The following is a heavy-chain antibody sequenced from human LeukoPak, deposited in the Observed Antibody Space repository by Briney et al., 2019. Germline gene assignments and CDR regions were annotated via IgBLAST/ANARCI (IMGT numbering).Heavy chain of an antibody. D-gene: IGHD3-22*01. V-gene: IGHV3-30-3*01. CDR3: ARDQHYYDSSGYPRFDP. J-gene: IGHJ5*02. Sequence: GGSLRLSCAASGFTFSSYARHWVRQAPGKGLEWVAVISYDGSNKYYADSVKGRFTISRDNSKNTLYLQMNSLRAEDTAVYYCARDQHYYDSSGYPRFDPWGQGTLVTVSS. CDR2: ISYDGSNK. CDR1: GFTFSSYA.